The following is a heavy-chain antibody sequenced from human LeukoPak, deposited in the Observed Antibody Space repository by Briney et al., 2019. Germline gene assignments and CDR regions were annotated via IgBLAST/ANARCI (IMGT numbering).Heavy chain of an antibody. D-gene: IGHD5-18*01. Sequence: PSETVSLTCTVSGASMRNSDYYWGWIRQAPGKGLEWIGSVDYSGGTYYNPSLKGRVTIAVDTSQKQVSLKVNSVTAADTAVYFCARRSNKGPYSYITNAYWSEGSLVTVSS. CDR3: ARRSNKGPYSYITNAY. V-gene: IGHV4-39*01. J-gene: IGHJ4*02. CDR2: VDYSGGT. CDR1: GASMRNSDYY.